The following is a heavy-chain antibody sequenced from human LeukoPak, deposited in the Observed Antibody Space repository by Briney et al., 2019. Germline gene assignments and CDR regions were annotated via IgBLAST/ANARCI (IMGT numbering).Heavy chain of an antibody. D-gene: IGHD3-10*01. CDR2: IRFDGSNK. J-gene: IGHJ5*02. V-gene: IGHV3-30*02. Sequence: GGSLRLSCAASGFTFSSYGIHWVRQAPGKGLEWVAFIRFDGSNKYYADSVKGRFTISRDNSKNTLYLQMNSLKTEDTAVYYCASLYGSGKRWVDPWGQGTLVTVSS. CDR3: ASLYGSGKRWVDP. CDR1: GFTFSSYG.